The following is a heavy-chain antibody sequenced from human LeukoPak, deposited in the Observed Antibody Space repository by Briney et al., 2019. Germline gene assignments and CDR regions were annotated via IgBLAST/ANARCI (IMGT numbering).Heavy chain of an antibody. CDR3: ATIHSGSYYMGFDY. D-gene: IGHD1-26*01. Sequence: GGSLRLSCAASGFTFSSYWMSWVRQAPGKGLEWVANIKQDGSEKYYVDSVKGRFTISKDSAKNSLYLQMNSLRAEDTAVYYCATIHSGSYYMGFDYWGQGTLVTVSS. CDR2: IKQDGSEK. J-gene: IGHJ4*02. V-gene: IGHV3-7*01. CDR1: GFTFSSYW.